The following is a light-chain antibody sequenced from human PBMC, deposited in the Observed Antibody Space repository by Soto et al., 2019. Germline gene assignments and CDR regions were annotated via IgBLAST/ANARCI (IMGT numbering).Light chain of an antibody. V-gene: IGLV2-14*03. CDR1: SSDVGGYNY. CDR2: DVS. Sequence: QSVLTQPASVSGSPGESITISCTGTSSDVGGYNYVSRYQHHPGKAPNLMIYDVSNRPSGVSNRFSGSKSGNTASLTISGLQPGDEADYYCSSYTTSNTRQIVFGTGTKVTVL. J-gene: IGLJ1*01. CDR3: SSYTTSNTRQIV.